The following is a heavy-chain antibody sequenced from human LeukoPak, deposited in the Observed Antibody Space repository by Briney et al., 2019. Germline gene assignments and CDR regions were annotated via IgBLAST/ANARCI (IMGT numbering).Heavy chain of an antibody. CDR1: GFIFSSYA. J-gene: IGHJ3*02. CDR2: ISGSGGST. D-gene: IGHD2-15*01. Sequence: GGSLRLSCAASGFIFSSYAMSWVRQAPGKGLEWVSAISGSGGSTYYADSVKGRFTISRDNSKNTLYLQMNSLRAEDTAVYYCAKDVLDIPRAFDIWGQGTMVTVSS. V-gene: IGHV3-23*01. CDR3: AKDVLDIPRAFDI.